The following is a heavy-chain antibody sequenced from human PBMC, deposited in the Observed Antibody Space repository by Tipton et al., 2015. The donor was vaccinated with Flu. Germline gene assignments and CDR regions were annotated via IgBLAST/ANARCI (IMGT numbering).Heavy chain of an antibody. CDR3: AAVAGNGNWFDP. D-gene: IGHD6-19*01. J-gene: IGHJ5*02. CDR1: GYSVSSGYY. CDR2: VFYTGTT. Sequence: LSCAVSGYSVSSGYYWAWIRQPPGKGLEWIGNVFYTGTTDYNPSLKSRVTISVDISKNQFSLKLRSVTAADTAVYYCAAVAGNGNWFDPWGLGVLVTVSS. V-gene: IGHV4-38-2*01.